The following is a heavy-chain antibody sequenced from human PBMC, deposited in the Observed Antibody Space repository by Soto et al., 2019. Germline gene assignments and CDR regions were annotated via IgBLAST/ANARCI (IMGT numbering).Heavy chain of an antibody. CDR2: IIPIFGTA. CDR3: ARGWGYDSNDYYYAY. Sequence: QVQLVQSGAEVRKPGSSVRVSCKASGGSFNRHTISWVRQAPGQGLEWMGGIIPIFGTANHAQKFQGRVTIIADESTSTVYMELSSLRSADTAISYCARGWGYDSNDYYYAYWGQGTLVIVSS. V-gene: IGHV1-69*01. CDR1: GGSFNRHT. J-gene: IGHJ4*02. D-gene: IGHD3-22*01.